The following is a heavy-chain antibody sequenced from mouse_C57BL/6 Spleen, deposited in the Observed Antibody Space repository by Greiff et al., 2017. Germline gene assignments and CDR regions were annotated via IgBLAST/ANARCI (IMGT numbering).Heavy chain of an antibody. D-gene: IGHD2-2*01. J-gene: IGHJ2*01. CDR3: ARSHYGYGGAFAY. V-gene: IGHV1-80*01. CDR1: GYAFSSYW. CDR2: IYPGDGDT. Sequence: VQLQQSGAELVKPGASVKISCKASGYAFSSYWMNWVKQRPGKGLEWIGQIYPGDGDTNYNGKFKGKATLTADKSSSTAYMQLSSLTSEASAVYFCARSHYGYGGAFAYWGQGTTLTVSS.